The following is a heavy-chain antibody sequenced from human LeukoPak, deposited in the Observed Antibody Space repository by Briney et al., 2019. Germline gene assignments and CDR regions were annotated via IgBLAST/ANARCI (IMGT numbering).Heavy chain of an antibody. CDR1: GVSVSDGRYY. J-gene: IGHJ3*02. CDR3: ATPYCSGISCPDVFNM. V-gene: IGHV4-31*03. D-gene: IGHD2-2*01. CDR2: KYYSGSA. Sequence: PSETLSLTRYVSGVSVSDGRYYWTWIRQHPGKGLEWIGYKYYSGSAKYNPSLKSRLTIPIDTSKNQFSLQLSSVTAADTATYDCATPYCSGISCPDVFNMWGQGTRVTVSS.